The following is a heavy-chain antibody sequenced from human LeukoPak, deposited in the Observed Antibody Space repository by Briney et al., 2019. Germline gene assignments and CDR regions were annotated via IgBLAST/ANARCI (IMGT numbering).Heavy chain of an antibody. Sequence: GGSLRLSCTVSGFTVSSNSMSWVRQAPGKGLEWVSFIYSDNTHYSDSVKGRFNISRDNSKNTLYLQMNSLRAEDTDVYYCAKETIAVAGRGIAYWGQGTLVTVSS. CDR3: AKETIAVAGRGIAY. CDR2: IYSDNT. J-gene: IGHJ4*02. D-gene: IGHD6-19*01. V-gene: IGHV3-53*01. CDR1: GFTVSSNS.